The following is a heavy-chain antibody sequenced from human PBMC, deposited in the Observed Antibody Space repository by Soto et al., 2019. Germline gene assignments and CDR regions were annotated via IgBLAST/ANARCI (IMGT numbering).Heavy chain of an antibody. CDR1: GFTFSSYS. CDR2: ISSSSRTI. D-gene: IGHD2-15*01. V-gene: IGHV3-48*01. CDR3: XXXXGRSPLDY. J-gene: IGHJ4*02. Sequence: EVQLVESGGGLVQPGGSLRLSCAASGFTFSSYSMNWARQAPGKGLEWISYISSSSRTIYYPDSVKGRFTISRDNAKXXXXXXXXXXXXXXTXVXXXXXXXGRSPLDYWGQGTMVTVSS.